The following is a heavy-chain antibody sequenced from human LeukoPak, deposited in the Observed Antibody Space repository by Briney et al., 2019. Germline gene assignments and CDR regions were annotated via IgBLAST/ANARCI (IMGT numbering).Heavy chain of an antibody. CDR3: ARPRYYDSSGYYFDI. D-gene: IGHD3-22*01. CDR1: GFTFSEYY. Sequence: GGSLRLSCAASGFTFSEYYMSWIRQAPGKGPEWVSYISSSNNFRTYADSVKGRFTISRDNAKNSLYLQMNSLRAEDTAVYYCARPRYYDSSGYYFDIWGQGTMVTVSS. V-gene: IGHV3-11*03. J-gene: IGHJ3*02. CDR2: ISSSNNFR.